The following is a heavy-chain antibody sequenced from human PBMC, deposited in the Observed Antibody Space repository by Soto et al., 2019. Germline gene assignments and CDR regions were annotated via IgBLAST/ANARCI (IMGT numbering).Heavy chain of an antibody. CDR3: ASQYCSGGSCYSGLSS. J-gene: IGHJ4*02. V-gene: IGHV1-2*04. CDR1: GYTFTGYY. D-gene: IGHD2-15*01. Sequence: GASVKVSCKASGYTFTGYYMHWVRQAPGQGLEWMGWINPNSGGTNYAQKFQGWVTMTRGTSISTAYMELSRLRSDDTAVYYCASQYCSGGSCYSGLSSWGQGTLVTVSS. CDR2: INPNSGGT.